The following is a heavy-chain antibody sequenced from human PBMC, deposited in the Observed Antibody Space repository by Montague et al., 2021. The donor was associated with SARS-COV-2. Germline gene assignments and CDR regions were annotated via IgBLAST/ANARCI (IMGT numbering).Heavy chain of an antibody. CDR2: ISGGGGST. J-gene: IGHJ6*02. D-gene: IGHD2-15*01. CDR1: GFTFSSYA. Sequence: SLRLSCAASGFTFSSYAMSWVRQAPGKGLEWVSAISGGGGSTYYADSVKGRFTISRDNSKNTLYLQMNSLRAEDTAVYYCAKDLYCSGGSCYYYGMDVWGQGTTVTVSS. V-gene: IGHV3-23*01. CDR3: AKDLYCSGGSCYYYGMDV.